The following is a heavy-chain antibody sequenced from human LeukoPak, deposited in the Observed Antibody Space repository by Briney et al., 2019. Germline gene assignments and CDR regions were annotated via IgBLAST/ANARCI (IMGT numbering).Heavy chain of an antibody. D-gene: IGHD3-22*01. CDR2: IYSGGST. V-gene: IGHV3-66*01. CDR1: GFTVSSNY. CDR3: ARKPYDSSGNRPFDY. J-gene: IGHJ4*02. Sequence: GGSLRLSCAASGFTVSSNYMSWVRQAPGKGLEWVSVIYSGGSTYYADSVKGRFTISRDNSKNTLYLQMNSLRAEDTAVYYCARKPYDSSGNRPFDYWGQGTLVTVSS.